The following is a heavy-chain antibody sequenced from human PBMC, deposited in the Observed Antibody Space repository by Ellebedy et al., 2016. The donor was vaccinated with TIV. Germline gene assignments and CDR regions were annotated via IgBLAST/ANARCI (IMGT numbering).Heavy chain of an antibody. Sequence: ASVKVSCXASGYTFTESYINWVRQAPGQGLVWMGWINPVSGGTNYAQKFQGRVSMTRDTPISTAYLELSSLTSDDTAIYFCARGTKSSSSSWGQGTLVTVSS. CDR3: ARGTKSSSSS. CDR1: GYTFTESY. V-gene: IGHV1-2*02. D-gene: IGHD6-6*01. J-gene: IGHJ1*01. CDR2: INPVSGGT.